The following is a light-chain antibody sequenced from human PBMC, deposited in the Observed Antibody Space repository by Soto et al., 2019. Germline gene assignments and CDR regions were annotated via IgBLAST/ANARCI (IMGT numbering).Light chain of an antibody. CDR1: QSVSSN. Sequence: EIVMTQSPATLSVSPGERATLSCRASQSVSSNLAWYQQKPGQAPRLLIYGASTRATGIPARFSGSGSGTEFTLTISSLQSEDFAVYYCQQYNNWYGTFGQGTQVEIK. J-gene: IGKJ1*01. V-gene: IGKV3-15*01. CDR2: GAS. CDR3: QQYNNWYGT.